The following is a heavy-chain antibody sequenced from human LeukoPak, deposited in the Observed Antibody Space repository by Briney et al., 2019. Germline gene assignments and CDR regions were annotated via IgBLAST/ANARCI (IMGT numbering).Heavy chain of an antibody. CDR2: ISSSSSYI. Sequence: VGSLRLSCAASGFTFSSYSMNWVRQAPGKGLEWVSSISSSSSYIYYADSVKGRFTISRDNAKNSLYLQMNSLRAEDTAVYYCARDISGWFYFDYWGQGTLVTVSS. CDR3: ARDISGWFYFDY. J-gene: IGHJ4*02. D-gene: IGHD6-19*01. V-gene: IGHV3-21*01. CDR1: GFTFSSYS.